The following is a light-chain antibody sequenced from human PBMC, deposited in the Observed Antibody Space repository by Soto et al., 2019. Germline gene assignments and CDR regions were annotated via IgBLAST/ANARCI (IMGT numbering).Light chain of an antibody. CDR3: SSYADDINFDV. CDR2: EVS. J-gene: IGLJ3*02. CDR1: SSDIGLYNY. V-gene: IGLV2-8*01. Sequence: QSVLTQPPSASGSPGQSVTISCAGTSSDIGLYNYVSWYQHHPGKAPRLIIYEVSKRPSGVPDRFSGSKSGNTASLTVSGLQAEDEADYYCSSYADDINFDVFGGGTKVTVL.